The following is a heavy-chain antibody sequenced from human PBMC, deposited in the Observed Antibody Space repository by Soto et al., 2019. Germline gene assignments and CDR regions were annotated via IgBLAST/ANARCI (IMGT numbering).Heavy chain of an antibody. J-gene: IGHJ6*03. V-gene: IGHV4-34*01. CDR2: INHSGST. Sequence: SETLSLTCAVYGGSFRGYYWSWIRQPPGKGLEWIGEINHSGSTNYNPSLKSRVTISVDTSKNQFSLKLSSVTAADTAVYYCAMGGPIWRYYYYYMDVWGKGTTVTVSS. CDR3: AMGGPIWRYYYYYMDV. D-gene: IGHD2-15*01. CDR1: GGSFRGYY.